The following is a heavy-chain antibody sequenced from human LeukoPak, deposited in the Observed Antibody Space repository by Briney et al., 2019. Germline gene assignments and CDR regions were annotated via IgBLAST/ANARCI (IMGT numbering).Heavy chain of an antibody. CDR3: STSYDSAWGSFDI. CDR1: GFSLSDLS. V-gene: IGHV1-24*01. J-gene: IGHJ3*02. CDR2: FDPEADEI. D-gene: IGHD3-22*01. Sequence: GASVKVSCKVSGFSLSDLSIHWVRQAPGKGLEWMGGFDPEADEIIYAQKFQDRVTMTEDTSTDTVYKELSSLRSEDTAVYYCSTSYDSAWGSFDIWGQGTMVTVSS.